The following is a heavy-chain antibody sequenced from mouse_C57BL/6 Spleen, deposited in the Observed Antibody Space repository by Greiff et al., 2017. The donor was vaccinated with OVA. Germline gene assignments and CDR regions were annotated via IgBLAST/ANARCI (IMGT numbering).Heavy chain of an antibody. CDR2: FYPGSGSI. CDR3: ARHAPYGSNYYSGMDY. D-gene: IGHD1-1*01. J-gene: IGHJ4*01. V-gene: IGHV1-62-2*01. Sequence: VKLQQSGAELVKPGASVKLSCKASGYTFTEYTIHWVKQRSGQGLEWIGWFYPGSGSIKYNEKFKGKATLTADKSSSTDYMELSSLTSEDSAVXSGARHAPYGSNYYSGMDYWGQGTSVTVSA. CDR1: GYTFTEYT.